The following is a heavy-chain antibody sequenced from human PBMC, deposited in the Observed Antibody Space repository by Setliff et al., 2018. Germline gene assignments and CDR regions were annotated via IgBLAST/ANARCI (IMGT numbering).Heavy chain of an antibody. Sequence: SVKVSCKASGGSFSTYAISWARQAPGQGLEWMGVIIPIFGTTNNAQKFQGRVTITADESTSTAYMELSSLRSEDTAVYYCARANYYDSSGHSVYGMDVWAKGPRSPSP. V-gene: IGHV1-69*13. CDR1: GGSFSTYA. D-gene: IGHD3-22*01. J-gene: IGHJ6*02. CDR2: IIPIFGTT. CDR3: ARANYYDSSGHSVYGMDV.